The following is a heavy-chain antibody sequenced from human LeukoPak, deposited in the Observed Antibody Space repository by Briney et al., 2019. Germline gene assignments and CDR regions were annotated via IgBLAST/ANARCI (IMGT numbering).Heavy chain of an antibody. V-gene: IGHV4-39*07. Sequence: SETLSLTCTVSGGFISSSSYYWGWIRQPPGNGLEWIGSIYYSGSTYYNPSLKSRVTISVDTSKNQFSLKLSSVTAADTAVYYCARIIRGMATTPRVQQGTFDYWGQGTLVTVSS. J-gene: IGHJ4*02. CDR3: ARIIRGMATTPRVQQGTFDY. D-gene: IGHD5-24*01. CDR2: IYYSGST. CDR1: GGFISSSSYY.